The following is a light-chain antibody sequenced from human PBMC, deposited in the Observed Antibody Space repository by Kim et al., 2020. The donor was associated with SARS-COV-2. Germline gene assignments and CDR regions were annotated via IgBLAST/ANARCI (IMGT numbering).Light chain of an antibody. V-gene: IGLV3-1*01. CDR1: KLGNKY. J-gene: IGLJ1*01. CDR3: QAWDSSTPYV. CDR2: QDS. Sequence: PGQTASITCSGDKLGNKYACWYQQKPGQSPVLFIYQDSKRPSGIPERFSGSNSGNTATLTISGTQAMDEADYYCQAWDSSTPYVFGTGTKVTVL.